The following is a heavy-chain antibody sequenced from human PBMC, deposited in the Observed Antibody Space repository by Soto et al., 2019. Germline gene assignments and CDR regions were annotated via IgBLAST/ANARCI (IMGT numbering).Heavy chain of an antibody. Sequence: PSETLSLTCTVSGGSISSSSYYWGWIRQPPGKGLEWIGSIYYSGSTYYNPSLKSRVTISVDTSKNQFSLKLSSVTAADTAVYYCARRYGRAFDIWGQRTMVTVSS. D-gene: IGHD4-17*01. V-gene: IGHV4-39*01. CDR2: IYYSGST. CDR1: GGSISSSSYY. CDR3: ARRYGRAFDI. J-gene: IGHJ3*02.